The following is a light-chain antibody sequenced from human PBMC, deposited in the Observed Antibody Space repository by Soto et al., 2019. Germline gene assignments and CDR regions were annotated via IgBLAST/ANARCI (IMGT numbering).Light chain of an antibody. J-gene: IGLJ1*01. Sequence: QSALTQPASVSGSPGQSITISCTGTSSDVGDNNYVSWYQQHPGKAPKLMIDDVTHRPSGISNRFSGSKSGNTASLTISGLQAEDEADYYCSSYTSSSTLYVFGTGTKVTVL. CDR3: SSYTSSSTLYV. CDR2: DVT. V-gene: IGLV2-14*01. CDR1: SSDVGDNNY.